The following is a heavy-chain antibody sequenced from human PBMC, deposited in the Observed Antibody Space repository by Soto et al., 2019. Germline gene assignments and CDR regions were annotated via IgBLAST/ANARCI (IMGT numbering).Heavy chain of an antibody. V-gene: IGHV3-13*01. CDR1: GFTFSSYD. J-gene: IGHJ6*02. CDR3: ARDVLRFGETRKSYYYYGMDV. CDR2: IGTAGDT. D-gene: IGHD3-10*01. Sequence: GGSLRLSCAASGFTFSSYDMHWVRQATGKGLEWVSAIGTAGDTYYPGSVKGRFTISRENAKNSLYLQMNSLRAEDTAVYYCARDVLRFGETRKSYYYYGMDVWGQGTTVTVSS.